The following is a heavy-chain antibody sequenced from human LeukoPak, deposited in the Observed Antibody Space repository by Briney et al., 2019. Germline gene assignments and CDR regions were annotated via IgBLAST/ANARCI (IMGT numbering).Heavy chain of an antibody. CDR2: IYPGDSDT. D-gene: IGHD4-11*01. J-gene: IGHJ6*02. V-gene: IGHV5-51*01. CDR1: GYSFTSYW. Sequence: GESLKISCKGSGYSFTSYWIGWVRQMPGKGLEWMGIIYPGDSDTRYSPSFQGQVTISADKSISTAYLQWSSLKASDTAMYYCARHSHSNYCGMDVWGQGTTVTVSS. CDR3: ARHSHSNYCGMDV.